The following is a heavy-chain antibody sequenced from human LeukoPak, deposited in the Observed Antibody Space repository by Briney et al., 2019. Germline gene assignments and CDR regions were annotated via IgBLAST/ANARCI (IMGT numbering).Heavy chain of an antibody. CDR2: ISGSGGST. J-gene: IGHJ4*02. CDR3: LRDRGYSTYDC. Sequence: PGGSLRLSCAASGFTFSSYAMSWVRQAPGKGLEWVPAISGSGGSTYYADSVKGRFTISRDNSKNTLYLQMNSLRAEGTAVYYCLRDRGYSTYDCWGQGTLVTVSS. V-gene: IGHV3-23*01. D-gene: IGHD6-13*01. CDR1: GFTFSSYA.